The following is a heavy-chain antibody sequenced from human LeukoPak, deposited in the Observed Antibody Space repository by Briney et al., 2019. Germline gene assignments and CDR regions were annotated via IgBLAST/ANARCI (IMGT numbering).Heavy chain of an antibody. CDR1: GGTFSSYA. D-gene: IGHD2-2*01. Sequence: ASVKVSCKASGGTFSSYAISWVRQAPGQGLEWMGGIIPIFGTANYAQKFQGRVTITADESMSTAYMELSSLRSEDTAVYYCAGSRADIVVVPDLYNWFDPWGQGTLVTVSS. CDR3: AGSRADIVVVPDLYNWFDP. J-gene: IGHJ5*02. CDR2: IIPIFGTA. V-gene: IGHV1-69*13.